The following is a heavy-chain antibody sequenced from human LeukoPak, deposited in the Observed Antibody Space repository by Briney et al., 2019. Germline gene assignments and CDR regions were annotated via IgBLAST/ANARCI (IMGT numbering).Heavy chain of an antibody. CDR2: IIPIFGTA. CDR3: AGAEGIAVARLRFDYCYYMDV. D-gene: IGHD6-19*01. J-gene: IGHJ6*03. V-gene: IGHV1-69*05. Sequence: ASVKVSCKASGGTFSSCAISWVRQAPGQGLEWMGGIIPIFGTANYAQKFQGRVTITTDESTSTAYMELSSLRSEDTAVYYCAGAEGIAVARLRFDYCYYMDVWGKGTTVTVSS. CDR1: GGTFSSCA.